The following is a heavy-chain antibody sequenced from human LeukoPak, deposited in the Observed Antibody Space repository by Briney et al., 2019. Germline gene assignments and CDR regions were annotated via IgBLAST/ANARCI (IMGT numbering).Heavy chain of an antibody. J-gene: IGHJ6*03. D-gene: IGHD3-3*01. CDR1: GYSISSGYY. CDR2: IYHSGNT. CDR3: ARELRITIFGVAVYYMDV. Sequence: PSETLSLTCSVSGYSISSGYYWGWIRQPPGKGLEWIGSIYHSGNTYYNPSLGGRVAISVDTSNSQFSLRLSSVTAADTAVYYCARELRITIFGVAVYYMDVWGKGTTVTVSS. V-gene: IGHV4-38-2*02.